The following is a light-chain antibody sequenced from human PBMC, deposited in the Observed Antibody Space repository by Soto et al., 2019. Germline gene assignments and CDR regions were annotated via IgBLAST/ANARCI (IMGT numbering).Light chain of an antibody. CDR2: GIS. Sequence: EIVLTQSPATLPLSPGERATLSCRASHTISSSYLAWYQQKPGQAPRLLMYGISRRATGIPDRFSGSGSGTDFTLTITRLEPEDFAVYYCQQYVTSSPRTFGQGTKV. J-gene: IGKJ1*01. V-gene: IGKV3-20*01. CDR1: HTISSSY. CDR3: QQYVTSSPRT.